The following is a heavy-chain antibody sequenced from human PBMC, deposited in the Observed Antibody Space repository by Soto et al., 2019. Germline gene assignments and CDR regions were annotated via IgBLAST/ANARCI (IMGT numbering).Heavy chain of an antibody. J-gene: IGHJ4*02. D-gene: IGHD1-1*01. Sequence: QVQLVESGGGVVQPGRSLRLSCAASGFTFSSYGMHWVRQAPGKGLEWVAIISYDGNNEHYADSVKGRSTVSKDNSKNTLDLQMNSLRAEDTAVYYCAKERRWQQPHFDYWGQGTLVTVSS. CDR3: AKERRWQQPHFDY. CDR1: GFTFSSYG. CDR2: ISYDGNNE. V-gene: IGHV3-30*18.